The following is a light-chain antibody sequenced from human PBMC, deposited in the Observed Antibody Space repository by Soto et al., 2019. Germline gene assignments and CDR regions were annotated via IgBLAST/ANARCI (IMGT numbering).Light chain of an antibody. CDR2: GTF. Sequence: EIVLTQSPGTLSLSPGERATLSCRASQSVSSTHLAWYQQKPGQDPRLLIYGTFTRATGIPDRFSGSGSGTDFTLTISRLEPEDFAVYYCQQYETSPRGFTFGPGTKVDIK. J-gene: IGKJ3*01. CDR1: QSVSSTH. V-gene: IGKV3-20*01. CDR3: QQYETSPRGFT.